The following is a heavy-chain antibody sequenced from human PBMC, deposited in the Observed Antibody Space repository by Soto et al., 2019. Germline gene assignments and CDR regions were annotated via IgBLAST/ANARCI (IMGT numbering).Heavy chain of an antibody. D-gene: IGHD3-10*01. Sequence: QVQLVESGGGVVQPGRSLRLSCAASGFTFSHYAMHWVRQAPGKGLEWVAVTSFDEGNKYYADSVMGRFTISRDNSKNTLFLQMNSLRVEDTAVYYCARSAPYYPLDYWGQGTLVTVSS. J-gene: IGHJ4*02. V-gene: IGHV3-30*04. CDR1: GFTFSHYA. CDR2: TSFDEGNK. CDR3: ARSAPYYPLDY.